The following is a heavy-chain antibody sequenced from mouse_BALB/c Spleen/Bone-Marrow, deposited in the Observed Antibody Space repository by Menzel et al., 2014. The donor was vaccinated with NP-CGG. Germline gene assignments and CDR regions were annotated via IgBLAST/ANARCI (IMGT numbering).Heavy chain of an antibody. D-gene: IGHD1-1*01. CDR3: ARFYYGSNYAMDY. J-gene: IGHJ4*01. CDR1: GYSFTGYT. Sequence: VQLQQSGPELVKPGASMKIPCKASGYSFTGYTMNWVKQSHGKNLEWIGLINPYNGVINYNQKFKGKATFTVDKSSSTAYMELLSLTSEDSAVYYCARFYYGSNYAMDYWGQGTSVTVSS. V-gene: IGHV1-18*01. CDR2: INPYNGVI.